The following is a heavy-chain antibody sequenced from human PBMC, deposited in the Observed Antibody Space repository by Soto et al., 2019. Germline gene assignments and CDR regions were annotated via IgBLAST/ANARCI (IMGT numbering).Heavy chain of an antibody. CDR1: GYTFTGYY. Sequence: QVQLVQSGAEVKKPGASVKVSCKASGYTFTGYYMHWVRQAPGQGLEWMGWINPNSGGTNYAQKCQGWVTMTRDTSISTAYMELSRLRSDDTAVYYCAREGNNWFDPWGQGTLVTVSS. J-gene: IGHJ5*02. D-gene: IGHD3-10*01. CDR2: INPNSGGT. V-gene: IGHV1-2*04. CDR3: AREGNNWFDP.